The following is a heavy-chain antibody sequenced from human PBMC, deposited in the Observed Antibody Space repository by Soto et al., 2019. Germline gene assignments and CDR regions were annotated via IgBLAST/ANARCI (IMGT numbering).Heavy chain of an antibody. CDR1: DYGCAVYW. D-gene: IGHD1-26*01. J-gene: IGHJ4*02. V-gene: IGHV5-51*01. Sequence: ASMKAPRKGSDYGCAVYWIAGVGKMLGKGLEWMGIIYPSDSDTRYSPSFQGQVTISADKSISTAYLQWSSLKASDTSMYYCARQDGAVNYYLDYRGQGPLGTVSS. CDR2: IYPSDSDT. CDR3: ARQDGAVNYYLDY.